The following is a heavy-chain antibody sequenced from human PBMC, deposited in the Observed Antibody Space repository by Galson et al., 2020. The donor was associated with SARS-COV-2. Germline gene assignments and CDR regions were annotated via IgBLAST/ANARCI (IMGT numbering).Heavy chain of an antibody. D-gene: IGHD3-10*01. CDR2: IYWDDDK. CDR1: GFSLSTSAVG. J-gene: IGHJ4*02. V-gene: IGHV2-5*02. CDR3: AHSWRDTMVRGAFDY. Sequence: KMSGPTLVKPTQTLTLTCTFSGFSLSTSAVGVGWIRQPPGKTLEWLALIYWDDDKRYSPSLKSRLTITKDTSKNQVVLTMTNMGPVDTATYYCAHSWRDTMVRGAFDYWGQGTLVTVSS.